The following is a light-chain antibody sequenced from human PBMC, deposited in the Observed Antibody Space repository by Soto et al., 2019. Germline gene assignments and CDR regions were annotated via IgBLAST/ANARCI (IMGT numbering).Light chain of an antibody. Sequence: QSALTQPASVSGSPGQSITISCTGPSNDVGSSNLVSWYQQHPGKAPKLIIYEDTKRPSGVSHRFSGSKSGNTASLTVSALQAEDEADYYCCSFAHTRVLFGGGTKLTVL. V-gene: IGLV2-23*01. CDR1: SNDVGSSNL. J-gene: IGLJ3*02. CDR2: EDT. CDR3: CSFAHTRVL.